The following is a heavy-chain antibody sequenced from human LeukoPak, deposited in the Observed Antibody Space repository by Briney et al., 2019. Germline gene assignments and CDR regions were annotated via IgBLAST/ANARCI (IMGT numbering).Heavy chain of an antibody. CDR3: ARAQTYYDILTGYQNTYYFDY. Sequence: PGGSLRLSCAASGFTFSNYNMNWVRQAPGKGLEWVSSISSSSSYIYYADSVKGRFTISRDNAKNSLYLQMNSLRAEDTAVYYCARAQTYYDILTGYQNTYYFDYWGQGTLVTVSS. D-gene: IGHD3-9*01. J-gene: IGHJ4*02. CDR1: GFTFSNYN. V-gene: IGHV3-21*01. CDR2: ISSSSSYI.